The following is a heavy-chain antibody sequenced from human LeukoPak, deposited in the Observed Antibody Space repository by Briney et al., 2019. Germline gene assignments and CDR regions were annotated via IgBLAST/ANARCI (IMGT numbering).Heavy chain of an antibody. V-gene: IGHV1-24*01. CDR1: GYTLTELS. J-gene: IGHJ4*02. CDR2: FDPEDGET. Sequence: ASVKVSCKVSGYTLTELSMHWVRQAPGKGLEWMGGFDPEDGETIYAQKFQGRVTMTEDTSTDTAYMELSSLRSEDTAVYYCATATGRSSSCWYFDYWGQGTLVTVSS. D-gene: IGHD6-19*01. CDR3: ATATGRSSSCWYFDY.